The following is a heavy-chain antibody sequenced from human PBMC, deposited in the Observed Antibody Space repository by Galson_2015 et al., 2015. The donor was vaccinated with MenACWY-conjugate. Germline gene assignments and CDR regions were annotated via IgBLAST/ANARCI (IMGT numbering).Heavy chain of an antibody. CDR2: ILPIFDAT. CDR3: ARAPSVGATKTEYYFDY. J-gene: IGHJ4*02. V-gene: IGHV1-69*06. Sequence: SVKVSCKASGDTFNRFAVSWLRQAPGQGPEWMGGILPIFDATDYAPKFQGRVTITADRSTSTAVMELRSLRSEDTAIYYCARAPSVGATKTEYYFDYWGQGTLVTVSS. D-gene: IGHD1-26*01. CDR1: GDTFNRFA.